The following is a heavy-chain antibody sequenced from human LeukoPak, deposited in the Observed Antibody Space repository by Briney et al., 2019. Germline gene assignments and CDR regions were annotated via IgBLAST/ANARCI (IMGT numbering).Heavy chain of an antibody. CDR3: ARYNGDYGGAFDI. CDR2: IYSGGST. V-gene: IGHV3-66*01. Sequence: PGGSLRLSCAASGFTVSSNYMSWVRQAPGKGLEWVSVIYSGGSTYYADSVKGRFTISRDNSKNTLYLQMNSLRAEDTAVYYCARYNGDYGGAFDIWGQGTMVTVSS. D-gene: IGHD4-17*01. J-gene: IGHJ3*02. CDR1: GFTVSSNY.